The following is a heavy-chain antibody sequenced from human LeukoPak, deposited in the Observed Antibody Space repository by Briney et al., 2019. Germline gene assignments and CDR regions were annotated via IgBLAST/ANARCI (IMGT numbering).Heavy chain of an antibody. CDR1: GGSISSYY. Sequence: PSETLSLTCTVSGGSISSYYWSWIRQPPGKGLEWIGYIYYSGNTNYNPSLRSRVTMSEDTSKKQFSLKLSSVTAADTAVYYCARTKYYAAFDYWGQGILVTVSS. D-gene: IGHD2-2*01. V-gene: IGHV4-59*08. J-gene: IGHJ4*02. CDR2: IYYSGNT. CDR3: ARTKYYAAFDY.